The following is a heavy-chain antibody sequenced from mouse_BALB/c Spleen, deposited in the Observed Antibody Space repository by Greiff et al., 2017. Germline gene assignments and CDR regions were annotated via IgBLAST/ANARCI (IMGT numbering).Heavy chain of an antibody. CDR2: ISDGGSYT. D-gene: IGHD2-2*01. CDR1: GFTFSDYY. J-gene: IGHJ4*01. V-gene: IGHV5-4*02. CDR3: ARGYDYDAMDN. Sequence: EVKVVESGGGLVKPGGSLKLSCAASGFTFSDYYMYWVRQTPEKRLEWVATISDGGSYTYYPDSVKGRFTISRANATNNLYLQMSSLKSEDTAMYYCARGYDYDAMDNRGQGTSGTVSS.